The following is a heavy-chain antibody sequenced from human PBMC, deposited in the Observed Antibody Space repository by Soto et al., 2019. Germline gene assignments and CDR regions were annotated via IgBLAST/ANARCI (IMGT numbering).Heavy chain of an antibody. CDR3: PRDRVHDSGSYYHY. CDR2: ISSYNGVT. J-gene: IGHJ4*02. CDR1: GYTFTDYY. V-gene: IGHV1-2*02. D-gene: IGHD3-10*01. Sequence: GAAVKVSCKASGYTFTDYYMQWVRQSPGQGLAWMGWISSYNGVTHYAPKFQVRVTMTRDTSINTAFMELSRLRSADSAMYYCPRDRVHDSGSYYHYWGLGTLVTVSS.